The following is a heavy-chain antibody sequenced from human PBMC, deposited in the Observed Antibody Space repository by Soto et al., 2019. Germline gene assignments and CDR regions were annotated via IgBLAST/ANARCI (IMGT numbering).Heavy chain of an antibody. J-gene: IGHJ6*02. D-gene: IGHD3-9*01. CDR3: ARDKEYYDILTGYYLYYYGMDV. Sequence: ASVKVSCKASGYTFTGYYMHWVRQAPGQGLEWMGWINPNSGGTNYAQKFQGRVTMTRDTSISTAYMELSRLRSDDTAVYYCARDKEYYDILTGYYLYYYGMDVWGQGTTGTVSS. V-gene: IGHV1-2*02. CDR1: GYTFTGYY. CDR2: INPNSGGT.